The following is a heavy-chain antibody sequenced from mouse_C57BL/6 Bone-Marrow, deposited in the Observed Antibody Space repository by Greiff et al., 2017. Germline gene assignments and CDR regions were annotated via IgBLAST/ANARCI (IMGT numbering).Heavy chain of an antibody. V-gene: IGHV1-81*01. J-gene: IGHJ2*01. Sequence: QVQLKESGAELARPGASVKLSCKASGYTFTSYGISWVKQRPGQGLEWIGEIYPRSGNNYYNEKFKGKATLTADKSSSTAYMELRSLTSEDSAVYFCEKLGWLPYFYWGQGTTLTVSS. D-gene: IGHD2-3*01. CDR2: IYPRSGNN. CDR3: EKLGWLPYFY. CDR1: GYTFTSYG.